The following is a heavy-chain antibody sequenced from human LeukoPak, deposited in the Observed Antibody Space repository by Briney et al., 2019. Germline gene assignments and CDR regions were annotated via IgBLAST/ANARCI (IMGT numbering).Heavy chain of an antibody. V-gene: IGHV4-59*01. Sequence: SETLSLTCTVSGGSISSYYWSWIRQPPGKGLEWIGYMYNSGSTNYNPSLKSRVTISVDTSKNQFSLKLSSVTAADTAVYYCASWYYDFWSGYKNFDYWGQGTLVTVSS. CDR2: MYNSGST. CDR3: ASWYYDFWSGYKNFDY. D-gene: IGHD3-3*01. J-gene: IGHJ4*02. CDR1: GGSISSYY.